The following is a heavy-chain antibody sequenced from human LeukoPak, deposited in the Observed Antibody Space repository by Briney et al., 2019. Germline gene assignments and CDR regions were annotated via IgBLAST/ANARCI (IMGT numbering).Heavy chain of an antibody. V-gene: IGHV3-23*01. D-gene: IGHD6-19*01. CDR1: GFTFSSFP. CDR2: ISGGGVST. CDR3: AKSYIQWLVYYYYMDV. Sequence: PGGSLRLSCAASGFTFSSFPMSWVRQAPGKGLEWVSVISGGGVSTYYADSVKGRFTISRDNSKNTLYLQMNSLRAEDTAVYYCAKSYIQWLVYYYYMDVWGKGTTVTISS. J-gene: IGHJ6*03.